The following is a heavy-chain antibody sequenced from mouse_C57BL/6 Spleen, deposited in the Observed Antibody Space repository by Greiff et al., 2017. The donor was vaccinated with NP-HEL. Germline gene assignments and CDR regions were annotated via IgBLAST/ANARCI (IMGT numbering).Heavy chain of an antibody. CDR3: ARNYYGSSRYWYFDV. CDR2: IHPNSGST. CDR1: GYTFTSYW. V-gene: IGHV1-64*01. Sequence: VQLQQPGAELVKPGASVKLSCKASGYTFTSYWMHWVKQRPGQGLEWIGMIHPNSGSTNYNEKFKSKATLTVDKSSSTAYMQLSSLTLKDSAVYYCARNYYGSSRYWYFDVWGTGTTVTVSS. J-gene: IGHJ1*03. D-gene: IGHD1-1*01.